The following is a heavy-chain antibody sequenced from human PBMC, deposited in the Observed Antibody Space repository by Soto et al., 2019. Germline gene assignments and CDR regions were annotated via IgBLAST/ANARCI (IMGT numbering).Heavy chain of an antibody. V-gene: IGHV1-69*01. CDR2: VIPLFDTA. D-gene: IGHD3-16*01. CDR1: GGIFTNNA. CDR3: ATGGHNDGYNFYHGMDV. J-gene: IGHJ6*02. Sequence: QVQVVQSGAEVKKPGSSVKVSCKVSGGIFTNNAISWVRQAPGQGLEWLGGVIPLFDTAYYAQIFRGRPSISADGATTTAYMELSGLTSADTAVYFCATGGHNDGYNFYHGMDVWGQGTTVTVS.